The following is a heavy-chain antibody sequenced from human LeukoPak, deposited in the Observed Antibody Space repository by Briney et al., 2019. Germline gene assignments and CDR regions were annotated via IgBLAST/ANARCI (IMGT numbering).Heavy chain of an antibody. CDR2: INAGNGNT. CDR1: GYTFTNYA. CDR3: ARGDFYYDSSDP. Sequence: ASVKVSCTASGYTFTNYAMYWVRQAPGQRLEWMGRINAGNGNTKYSQKFQGRVTITSDTSANTVYMELSSLRSEDTAVYYCARGDFYYDSSDPWGQGTLVTVSS. D-gene: IGHD3-22*01. J-gene: IGHJ5*02. V-gene: IGHV1-3*01.